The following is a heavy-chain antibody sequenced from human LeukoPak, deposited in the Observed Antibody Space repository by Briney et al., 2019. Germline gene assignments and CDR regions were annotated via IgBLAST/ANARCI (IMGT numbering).Heavy chain of an antibody. V-gene: IGHV3-21*01. J-gene: IGHJ5*02. CDR1: GFTFSSYS. CDR3: ARPNSPDIVVVPAADNWFDP. D-gene: IGHD2-2*01. CDR2: ISSSSYI. Sequence: PGGSLRLSCAASGFTFSSYSMNWVRQAPGKGLEWVSSISSSSYIYYADSVKGRFTISRDNAKNSLYLQMNSLRAEDTAVYYCARPNSPDIVVVPAADNWFDPWGQGTLVTVSS.